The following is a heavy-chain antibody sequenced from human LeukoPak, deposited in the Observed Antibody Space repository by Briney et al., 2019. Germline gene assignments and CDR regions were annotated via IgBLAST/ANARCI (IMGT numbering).Heavy chain of an antibody. V-gene: IGHV3-53*01. J-gene: IGHJ3*02. Sequence: GGSLRLSCAASGFTVSSNYMSWVRQAPGKGLEWVSVIYSGGSTYYADSVKGRFTISRDNSKNTLYLQMNSLRAEDTAVYYCARDLPSSSWYNAFDIWGQGTMVTVSS. D-gene: IGHD6-13*01. CDR1: GFTVSSNY. CDR3: ARDLPSSSWYNAFDI. CDR2: IYSGGST.